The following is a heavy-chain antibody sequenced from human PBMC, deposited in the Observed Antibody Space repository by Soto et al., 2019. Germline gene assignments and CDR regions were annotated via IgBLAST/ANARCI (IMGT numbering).Heavy chain of an antibody. CDR3: ASSRITVFRVHQLETYNYYAVDV. V-gene: IGHV1-69*13. Sequence: SVKVSCKASGGTFSSYAISWVRQAPGQGLEWMGGIIPVFGTANYAQKFQGRVAVTADESTSTAYMELSSLRSEDTAVYFCASSRITVFRVHQLETYNYYAVDVWGQGTTVTVSS. CDR1: GGTFSSYA. J-gene: IGHJ6*02. D-gene: IGHD3-3*01. CDR2: IIPVFGTA.